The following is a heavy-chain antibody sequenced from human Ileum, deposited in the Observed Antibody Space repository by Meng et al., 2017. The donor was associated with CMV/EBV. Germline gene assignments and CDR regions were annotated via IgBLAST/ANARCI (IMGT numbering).Heavy chain of an antibody. CDR1: GDSASTNNVA. Sequence: QMQQSRPGLVNPSQLLSLTCDISGDSASTNNVAWNWIRQSPLRGLEWLGRRAYRSKWDYEYSVSVKSRITISPDTSKNQFSLQLRSVTPEDTAVYYCARESELLRFDHWGQGTLVTVSS. J-gene: IGHJ4*02. CDR2: RAYRSKWDY. CDR3: ARESELLRFDH. V-gene: IGHV6-1*01. D-gene: IGHD6-6*01.